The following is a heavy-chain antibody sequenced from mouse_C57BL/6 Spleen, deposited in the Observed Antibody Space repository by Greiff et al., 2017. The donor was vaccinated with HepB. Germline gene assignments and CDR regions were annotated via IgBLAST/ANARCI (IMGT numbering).Heavy chain of an antibody. D-gene: IGHD1-1*01. CDR3: ARVYYGSSPWFAY. J-gene: IGHJ3*01. Sequence: VQLQQSGPELVKPGASVKMSCKASGYTFTDYNMHWVKQSHGKSLEWIGYINPNNGGTSYNQKFKGKATLTVNKSSSTAYMELRGLTSEDSAVYYCARVYYGSSPWFAYWGQGTLVTVSA. CDR1: GYTFTDYN. V-gene: IGHV1-22*01. CDR2: INPNNGGT.